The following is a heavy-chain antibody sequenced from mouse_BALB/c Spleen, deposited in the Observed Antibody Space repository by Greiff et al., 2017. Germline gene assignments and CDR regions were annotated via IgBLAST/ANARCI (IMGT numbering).Heavy chain of an antibody. CDR2: ISSGGSYT. V-gene: IGHV5-9-4*01. CDR3: ARVYYGNWSDAMDY. D-gene: IGHD2-1*01. CDR1: GFTFSSYA. Sequence: EVKVVESGGGLVKPGGSLKLSCAASGFTFSSYAMSWVRQSPEKRLEWVAEISSGGSYTYYPDTVTGRFTISRDNAKNTLYLEMSSLRSEDTAMYYCARVYYGNWSDAMDYWGQGTSVTVSS. J-gene: IGHJ4*01.